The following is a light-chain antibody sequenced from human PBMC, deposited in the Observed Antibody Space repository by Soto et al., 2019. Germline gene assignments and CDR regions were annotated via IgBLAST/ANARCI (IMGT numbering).Light chain of an antibody. CDR2: DAS. Sequence: DIQMTQSPSTLSASVGDRVTITCRASQSISSWLAWDQQKPGKAPKLLIYDASSLESGVPSRFSGSGSGTEFTLTISSLQPDDFATYYCQPYNSYPLTFGPGTKVDIK. CDR3: QPYNSYPLT. V-gene: IGKV1-5*01. CDR1: QSISSW. J-gene: IGKJ3*01.